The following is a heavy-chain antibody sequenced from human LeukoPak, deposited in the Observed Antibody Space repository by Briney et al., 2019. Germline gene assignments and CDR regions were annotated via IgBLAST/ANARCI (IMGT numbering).Heavy chain of an antibody. CDR3: ASRITGTTWAWYFDL. CDR1: GGTFSSYA. D-gene: IGHD1-7*01. V-gene: IGHV1-69*05. CDR2: IIPIFGTA. Sequence: SVKVSCKASGGTFSSYAISWVRQAPGRGLEWMGGIIPIFGTANYAQKFQGRVTIATDESTSTAYMELSSLRSEDTAVYYCASRITGTTWAWYFDLWGRGTLVTVSS. J-gene: IGHJ2*01.